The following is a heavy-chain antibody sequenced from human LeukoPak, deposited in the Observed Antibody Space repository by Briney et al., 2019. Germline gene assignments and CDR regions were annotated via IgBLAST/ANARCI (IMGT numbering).Heavy chain of an antibody. CDR1: GYTFTSYY. CDR2: INPSGGST. Sequence: ASVKVSCKASGYTFTSYYIYWVRQAPGQGLEWMGVINPSGGSTNYAQKFQGRVTMTRDTSTSTVYMELSSLRSEDTAVYYCARRIAVAGTLWFDPWGRGTLVTVSS. CDR3: ARRIAVAGTLWFDP. V-gene: IGHV1-46*01. D-gene: IGHD6-19*01. J-gene: IGHJ5*02.